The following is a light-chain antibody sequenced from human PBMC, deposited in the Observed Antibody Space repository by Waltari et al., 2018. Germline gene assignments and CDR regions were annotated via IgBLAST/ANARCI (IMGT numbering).Light chain of an antibody. J-gene: IGKJ4*01. CDR3: QHYNNWPPLT. CDR2: GAS. CDR1: QSVSSN. Sequence: EIVMTQSPATLSVSPGERATLSCRASQSVSSNLAWYQQKPGQAPRLLIYGASTRATGIPARCSGSGSGTEFTLTISSLQSGDFAVYYCQHYNNWPPLTFGGGTKVEIK. V-gene: IGKV3-15*01.